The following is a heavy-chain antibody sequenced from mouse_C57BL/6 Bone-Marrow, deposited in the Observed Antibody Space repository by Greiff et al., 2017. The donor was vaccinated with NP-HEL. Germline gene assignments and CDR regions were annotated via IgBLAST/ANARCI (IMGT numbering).Heavy chain of an antibody. D-gene: IGHD2-3*01. Sequence: LQQPGAELVKPGASVKMSCKASGYTFTSYWITWVKQRPGQGLEWIGDIYPGSGSTNYNEKFKSKATLTVDTSSSTAYMQLSSLTSEDSAVYYCALIYDGYYYFDYWGQGTTLTVSS. CDR3: ALIYDGYYYFDY. J-gene: IGHJ2*01. CDR1: GYTFTSYW. CDR2: IYPGSGST. V-gene: IGHV1-55*01.